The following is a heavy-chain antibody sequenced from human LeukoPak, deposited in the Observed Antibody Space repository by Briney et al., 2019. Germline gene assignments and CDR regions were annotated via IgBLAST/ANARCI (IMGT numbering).Heavy chain of an antibody. V-gene: IGHV4-34*01. D-gene: IGHD6-6*01. CDR3: ARDSFGYSSSPGFDY. Sequence: SETLSLTCAVYGGSFSGYYWSWIRQPPGKGPEWIGEINHSGSTNYNPSLKSRVTISVDTSKNQFSLKLSSVTAADTAVYYCARDSFGYSSSPGFDYWGQGTLVTVSS. CDR1: GGSFSGYY. CDR2: INHSGST. J-gene: IGHJ4*02.